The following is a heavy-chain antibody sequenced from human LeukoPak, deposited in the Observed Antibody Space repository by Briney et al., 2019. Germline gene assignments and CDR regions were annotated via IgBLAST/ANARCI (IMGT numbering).Heavy chain of an antibody. J-gene: IGHJ5*02. V-gene: IGHV4-39*07. Sequence: PSETLSLTCTLSGGSMTNNTFYWGWIRQPPGKGLERIGSIYHTAPTYYNPSLKSRVTISVDTSKNQFSLKLSSVTAADTAVYYCARVLIWFGQLQNWFDPWGPGTLVTVSS. CDR3: ARVLIWFGQLQNWFDP. CDR1: GGSMTNNTFY. D-gene: IGHD3-10*01. CDR2: IYHTAPT.